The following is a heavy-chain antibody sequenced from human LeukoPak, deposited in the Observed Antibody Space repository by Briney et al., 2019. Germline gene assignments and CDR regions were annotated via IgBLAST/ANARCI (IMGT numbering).Heavy chain of an antibody. CDR2: ISSSSSSTI. CDR3: AGANGMDV. J-gene: IGHJ6*02. CDR1: GFTFSSYS. V-gene: IGHV3-48*02. Sequence: PGGSLRLSCAASGFTFSSYSMNWVRQAPGKGLEWVSYISSSSSSTIYYADSVKGRFTISRDNAKNSLYLQMSSLRDEDTAVYYCAGANGMDVWGQGTTVTVSS.